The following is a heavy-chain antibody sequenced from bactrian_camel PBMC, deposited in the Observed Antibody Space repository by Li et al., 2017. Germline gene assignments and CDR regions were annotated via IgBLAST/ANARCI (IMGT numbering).Heavy chain of an antibody. CDR3: ATAQFAI. D-gene: IGHD3*01. CDR2: VASNGGRT. V-gene: IGHV3S1*01. J-gene: IGHJ4*01. CDR1: GFTFSGYW. Sequence: HVQLVESGGGLVQPGGSLRLSCTASGFTFSGYWMYWVRQTPAKGLEWVSGVASNGGRTEYADSIVGRFTISRDNVKNTVSLQMNSLKSEDTALYYCATAQFAIWGQGTQVTVS.